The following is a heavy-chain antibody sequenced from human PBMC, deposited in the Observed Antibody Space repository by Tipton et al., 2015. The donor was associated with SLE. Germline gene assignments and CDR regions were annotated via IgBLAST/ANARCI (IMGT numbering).Heavy chain of an antibody. D-gene: IGHD2-15*01. CDR3: ATLRSWFDP. CDR2: INHSGST. Sequence: TLSLTCAVYGGSFSGYYWSWFRQPPGKGLEWIGEINHSGSTYYNPSLTSRVAISIDTSKNQFSLKLSSVTAADTAVYYCATLRSWFDPWGQGTLVTVSP. CDR1: GGSFSGYY. V-gene: IGHV4-34*01. J-gene: IGHJ5*02.